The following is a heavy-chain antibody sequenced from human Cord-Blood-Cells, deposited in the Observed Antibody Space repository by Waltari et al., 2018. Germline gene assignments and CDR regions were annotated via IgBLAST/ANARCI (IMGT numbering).Heavy chain of an antibody. CDR1: GFPFSSYG. CDR3: AKSGEDAFDI. J-gene: IGHJ3*02. D-gene: IGHD3-10*01. V-gene: IGHV3-30*18. CDR2: ISYDGSNK. Sequence: QVQLVESGGGVVEPGRSLTLPCAASGFPFSSYGTQAVRQAPGKGLEWVAVISYDGSNKYYAYSVKGRFTISRDNSKNTLYLQMNSLRAEDTAVYYCAKSGEDAFDIWGQGTMVTVSS.